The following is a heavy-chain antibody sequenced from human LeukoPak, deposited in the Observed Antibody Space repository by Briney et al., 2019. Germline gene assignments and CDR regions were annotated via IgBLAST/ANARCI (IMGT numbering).Heavy chain of an antibody. CDR1: GGSISSYY. J-gene: IGHJ5*02. Sequence: SETLSLTCTVSGGSISSYYWSWIRQPPGKGLEWIGYIYYSGSTYYNPSLKSRVTISVDTSKNQFSLKLSSVTAADTAVYYCARLIGPNWFDPWGQGTLVTVSS. D-gene: IGHD2-21*01. CDR3: ARLIGPNWFDP. V-gene: IGHV4-59*08. CDR2: IYYSGST.